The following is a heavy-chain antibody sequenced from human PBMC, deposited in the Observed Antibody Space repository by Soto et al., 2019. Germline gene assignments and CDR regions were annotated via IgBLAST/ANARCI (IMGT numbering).Heavy chain of an antibody. CDR2: IYISGST. J-gene: IGHJ4*02. CDR3: PRDSGDSPGLDY. CDR1: GGSIRPYY. V-gene: IGHV4-4*07. Sequence: QVQLQESGPGLVKPSETLSLTCTVSGGSIRPYYWSWIRQSAGKGLEWIGRIYISGSTNYNPSLTSRVPVSLDTSKSQFSRRMTSLTAEDKAVYSWPRDSGDSPGLDYWCQGPGVTFSS. D-gene: IGHD2-21*02.